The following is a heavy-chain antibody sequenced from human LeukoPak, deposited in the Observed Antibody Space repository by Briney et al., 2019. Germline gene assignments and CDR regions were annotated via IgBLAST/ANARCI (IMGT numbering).Heavy chain of an antibody. D-gene: IGHD1-1*01. J-gene: IGHJ4*02. CDR3: AKDADGTTGY. CDR1: GFTFSSYA. Sequence: GGSLRLSCVASGFTFSSYAMSWVRQAPGKGLEWVSAISGSGGSTYYADSEKGRFTISRDNSKNMLYLQMSSLRAEDTAVYYCAKDADGTTGYWGQGTLVTVSS. V-gene: IGHV3-23*01. CDR2: ISGSGGST.